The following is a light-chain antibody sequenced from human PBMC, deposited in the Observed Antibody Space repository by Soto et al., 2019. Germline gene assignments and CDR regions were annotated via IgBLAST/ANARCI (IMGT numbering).Light chain of an antibody. CDR3: QQYGSSST. CDR2: GAS. V-gene: IGKV3-20*01. Sequence: EIVLTQSPGTLSLSPGERATLSCRASQSVSSSYLAWYQQKPGQAPRLLIYGASNRATGIPDRFSGSGSGTDFTLTIRRLEPEDFAVYYCQQYGSSSTFGGGTKVYIK. CDR1: QSVSSSY. J-gene: IGKJ4*01.